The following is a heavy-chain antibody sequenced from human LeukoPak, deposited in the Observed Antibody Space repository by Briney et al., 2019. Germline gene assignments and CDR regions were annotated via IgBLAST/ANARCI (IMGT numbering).Heavy chain of an antibody. V-gene: IGHV3-23*01. J-gene: IGHJ4*02. CDR3: ATSTVAKYDY. Sequence: GGSLRLSCAASGFTSINYAMTWVRQAPGKGLEWVSAISGSGDSTFNADSVKGRFTISRDNSKNTLYLQMNSLRAEDTALYYCATSTVAKYDYWGQGTLVAVSS. CDR1: GFTSINYA. CDR2: ISGSGDST. D-gene: IGHD4-11*01.